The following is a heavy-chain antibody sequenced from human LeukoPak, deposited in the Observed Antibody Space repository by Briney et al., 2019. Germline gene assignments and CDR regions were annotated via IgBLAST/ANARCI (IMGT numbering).Heavy chain of an antibody. CDR2: INSDGSXX. Sequence: QPGRSLRLSCAASGFTLSXXXXXXXRPXPGXGRXWVSXINSDGSXXXYXDSVKGRXXXXXXNAQNTLYLQMNSLRAEDTGVYYCARSSGWYEYWGQGTLVTVSS. CDR1: GFTLSXXX. V-gene: IGHV3-74*01. J-gene: IGHJ4*02. CDR3: ARSSGWYEY. D-gene: IGHD6-19*01.